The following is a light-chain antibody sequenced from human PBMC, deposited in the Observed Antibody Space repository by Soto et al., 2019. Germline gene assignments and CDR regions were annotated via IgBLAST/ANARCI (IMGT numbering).Light chain of an antibody. J-gene: IGKJ4*01. CDR2: GAS. V-gene: IGKV3-20*01. Sequence: EIVLTQSPGTLALYPGERANLSCRASQRVSSIYLAWYQQKPGQAPRLLIYGASSRATGIPDRFSGSGSGTDFTLTISRLEPEDFAVYYCQQYDSSPRTFGGGTKVEIK. CDR1: QRVSSIY. CDR3: QQYDSSPRT.